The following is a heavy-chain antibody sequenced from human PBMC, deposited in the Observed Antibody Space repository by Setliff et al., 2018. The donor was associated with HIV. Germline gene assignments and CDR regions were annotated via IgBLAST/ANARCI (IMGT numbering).Heavy chain of an antibody. J-gene: IGHJ4*02. V-gene: IGHV4-38-2*01. Sequence: PSETLSLTCAVSGYSISSGFYWGWIRQPPGKGLEWIGNVYYSVTTYYNPSLKSRVTISVDTSKNQFSLKLSSVTAADTAVYYCARFGRSLRTVDYWGQGTLVTVSS. CDR1: GYSISSGFY. CDR2: VYYSVTT. D-gene: IGHD3-3*01. CDR3: ARFGRSLRTVDY.